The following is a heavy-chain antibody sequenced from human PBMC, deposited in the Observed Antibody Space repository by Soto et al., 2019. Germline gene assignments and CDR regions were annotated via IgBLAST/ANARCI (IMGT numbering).Heavy chain of an antibody. CDR2: IWYDGSNK. CDR3: ARDRSGWSLDY. J-gene: IGHJ4*02. CDR1: GFTFSSYG. D-gene: IGHD6-19*01. Sequence: PGGSLRLSCAASGFTFSSYGMHWVRQAPGKGLEWVAVIWYDGSNKYYADSVKGRFTISRDNSKNTLYLQMNSLRAEDTAVYYCARDRSGWSLDYWGQGTLVTVSS. V-gene: IGHV3-33*01.